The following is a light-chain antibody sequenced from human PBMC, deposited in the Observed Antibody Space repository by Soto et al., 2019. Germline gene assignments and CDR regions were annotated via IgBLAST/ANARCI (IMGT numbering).Light chain of an antibody. V-gene: IGKV3-20*01. Sequence: EIALTQSPGTLSLSPEERATLSCRASQSLRKNYLAWYQHKPGQAPRLLMHDASNRDTGIPDTFSGSGSGTDFALTISSLGPEDSEVWYSQHWVTAPMTLGDVNKVEL. CDR1: QSLRKNY. CDR2: DAS. J-gene: IGKJ1*01. CDR3: QHWVTAPMT.